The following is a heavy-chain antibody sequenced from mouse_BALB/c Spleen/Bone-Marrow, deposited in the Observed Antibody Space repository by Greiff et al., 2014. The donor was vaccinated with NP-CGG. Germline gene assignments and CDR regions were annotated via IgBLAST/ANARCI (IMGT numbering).Heavy chain of an antibody. J-gene: IGHJ3*01. CDR1: GFDFSRYW. D-gene: IGHD1-2*01. CDR2: INPASSTI. CDR3: AKNYYYGYVAY. Sequence: EVMLVESGGGLVQPGGSLKLFCAASGFDFSRYWMTWVRQAPGEGLEWIGEINPASSTINYTPSLKDKFIISRDNAKNTLYLQMSKVRSEDTALYYCAKNYYYGYVAYWGQGTLVTVSA. V-gene: IGHV4-1*02.